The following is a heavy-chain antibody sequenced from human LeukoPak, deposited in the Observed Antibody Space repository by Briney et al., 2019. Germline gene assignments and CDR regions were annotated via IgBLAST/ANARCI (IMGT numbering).Heavy chain of an antibody. D-gene: IGHD6-25*01. V-gene: IGHV4-61*01. CDR3: ARDVGFD. J-gene: IGHJ4*02. CDR1: GGSVNSDNYY. CDR2: IFYTGST. Sequence: PSETLSLTCTVSGGSVNSDNYYWSWIRQPPGGGLEWIGYIFYTGSTNYNPSLKSRVTISVDTSKNQFSLKVSSVTAADTAVYYCARDVGFDWGQGTLVTVSS.